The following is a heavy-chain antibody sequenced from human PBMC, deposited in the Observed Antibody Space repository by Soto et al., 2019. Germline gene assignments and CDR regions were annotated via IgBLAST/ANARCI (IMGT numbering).Heavy chain of an antibody. V-gene: IGHV4-31*09. J-gene: IGHJ5*02. Sequence: SEILSLTCTVSGGSISSGGYYWSWIRQHPGKGLQWIGEIYYSGITNYNPSLRSRVSMSVDKSNNQFSLSLTSVTAADTAVYYCATLPPRIVVVFTEMPTWGQGILVTVSS. CDR2: IYYSGIT. CDR1: GGSISSGGYY. D-gene: IGHD2-21*01. CDR3: ATLPPRIVVVFTEMPT.